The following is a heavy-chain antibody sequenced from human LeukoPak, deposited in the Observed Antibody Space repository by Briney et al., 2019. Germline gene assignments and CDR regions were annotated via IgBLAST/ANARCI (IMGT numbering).Heavy chain of an antibody. V-gene: IGHV3-23*01. CDR3: AREKFDS. CDR1: GFTFSSYA. CDR2: ISGSRGST. Sequence: PGGSLRLSCAASGFTFSSYAMAWVRQAPGKGLEWVSAISGSRGSTDYADSAKGRFTISRDNSGNIISLQMNNLTTEDTATYYCAREKFDSWGQGALVTVSP. J-gene: IGHJ5*01.